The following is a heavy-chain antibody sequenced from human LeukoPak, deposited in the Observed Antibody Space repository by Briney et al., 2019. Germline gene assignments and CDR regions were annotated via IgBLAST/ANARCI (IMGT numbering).Heavy chain of an antibody. CDR3: ARVGGAVAVYNWFDP. CDR1: GYTFTIYG. J-gene: IGHJ5*02. Sequence: GASVKVSFKSSGYTFTIYGISWVRQAPGQGLEWMGWISAYNGNTNYAQKLQGRVTMTTDTSTSTAYMELRSLRSDDTAVYYCARVGGAVAVYNWFDPWGQGTLVTVSS. D-gene: IGHD6-19*01. V-gene: IGHV1-18*01. CDR2: ISAYNGNT.